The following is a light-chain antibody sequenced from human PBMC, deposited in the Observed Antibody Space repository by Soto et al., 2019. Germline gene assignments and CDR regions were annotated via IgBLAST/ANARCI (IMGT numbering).Light chain of an antibody. J-gene: IGKJ4*01. Sequence: DIQMTQSPSTLSASVGDRVTITCRASQSVTSRLAWYQQKPGEVPKILIYKASNLESGVPSRFSGSGSGTEFTLTISSLQPDDFVTYYCQQYSRNPLTFGGGTKVEI. V-gene: IGKV1-5*03. CDR1: QSVTSR. CDR2: KAS. CDR3: QQYSRNPLT.